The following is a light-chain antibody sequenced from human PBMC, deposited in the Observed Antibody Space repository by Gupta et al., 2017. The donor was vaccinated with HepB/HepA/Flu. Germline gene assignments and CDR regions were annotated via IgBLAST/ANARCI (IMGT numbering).Light chain of an antibody. Sequence: QSVLTQPPSASGTPGQRVTISCSGSTSNIGSNIVNWYQHLPGTAPKLLIYSNKKRPSGVPDRFSGSASGTSASLTITGLQAEDEADYYCAASDPSLNSVVFGGGTKLTVL. CDR3: AASDPSLNSVV. V-gene: IGLV1-44*01. J-gene: IGLJ2*01. CDR1: TSNIGSNI. CDR2: SNK.